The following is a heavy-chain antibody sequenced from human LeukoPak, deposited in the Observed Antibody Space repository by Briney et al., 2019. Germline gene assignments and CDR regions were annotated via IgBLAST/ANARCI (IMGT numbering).Heavy chain of an antibody. V-gene: IGHV4-34*01. CDR1: GGSFSGYY. Sequence: PSETLSLTCAVYGGSFSGYYWSWIRQPPGKGLEWIGEINHSGSTNYNPSLKSRVTISVDTSKNQFSLKLSSVTAADTAVYYCAGVRGVKLGKGNWFDPWGQGTLVTVSS. CDR2: INHSGST. J-gene: IGHJ5*02. D-gene: IGHD3-10*01. CDR3: AGVRGVKLGKGNWFDP.